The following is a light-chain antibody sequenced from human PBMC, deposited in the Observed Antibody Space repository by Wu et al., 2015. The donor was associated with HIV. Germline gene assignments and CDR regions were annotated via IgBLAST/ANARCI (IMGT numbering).Light chain of an antibody. CDR3: QQYENSPRT. Sequence: EVVMTQSPDTLSVSPGETATLSCRASQSVHTNLAWYQQKPGLAPRLLIFGVSNRATGIPDRFSGSGSVTDFTLTISSLEPEDFAVYYCQQYENSPRTFGQGTKVEIK. CDR1: QSVHTN. CDR2: GVS. J-gene: IGKJ1*01. V-gene: IGKV3-20*01.